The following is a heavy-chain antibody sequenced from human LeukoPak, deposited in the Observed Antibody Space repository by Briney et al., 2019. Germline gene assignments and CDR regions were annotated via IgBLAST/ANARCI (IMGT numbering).Heavy chain of an antibody. CDR2: IKSKTDGGTT. CDR3: TRDIVSISQPYYFDY. Sequence: GGSLRLSCAASGFTFSNAWMSWVRQAPGKGLEWVGRIKSKTDGGTTYYAAPVKDRFTISRDDSKSIAYLQMNSLKTEDTAVYYCTRDIVSISQPYYFDYWGQGTLVTVSS. D-gene: IGHD2-2*01. V-gene: IGHV3-15*01. J-gene: IGHJ4*02. CDR1: GFTFSNAW.